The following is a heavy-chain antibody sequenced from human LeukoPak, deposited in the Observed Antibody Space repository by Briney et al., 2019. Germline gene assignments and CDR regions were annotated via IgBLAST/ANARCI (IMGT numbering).Heavy chain of an antibody. CDR2: IKSKSAGGTI. CDR1: GFTFTSAW. Sequence: GGSLRLSRAASGFTFTSAWMSWVRQAPGKGLEWVGRIKSKSAGGTIDYASPVKGRFIISRDDSKTTLYLQINSLKTEDTAVYYCTTDAGYDSRWYNWWGQGTLVTVSS. CDR3: TTDAGYDSRWYNW. J-gene: IGHJ4*02. D-gene: IGHD1-20*01. V-gene: IGHV3-15*01.